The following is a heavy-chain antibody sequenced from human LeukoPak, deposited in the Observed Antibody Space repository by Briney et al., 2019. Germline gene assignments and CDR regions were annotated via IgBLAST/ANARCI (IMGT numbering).Heavy chain of an antibody. D-gene: IGHD6-13*01. V-gene: IGHV3-23*01. CDR3: AKSFGYSRSWFDY. Sequence: GGSLRLSCAASGSNFSSSAMSWARQAPRKWLEWVSGITGNGGGTFYADSVKGRFAISRDNSTNTLYLQLNSLRAEDPAVYYCAKSFGYSRSWFDYWGQGTLVTVSS. J-gene: IGHJ4*02. CDR1: GSNFSSSA. CDR2: ITGNGGGT.